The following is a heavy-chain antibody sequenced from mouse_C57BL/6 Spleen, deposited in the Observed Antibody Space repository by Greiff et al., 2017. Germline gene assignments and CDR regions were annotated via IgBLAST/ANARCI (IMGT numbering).Heavy chain of an antibody. J-gene: IGHJ2*01. D-gene: IGHD3-3*01. Sequence: VQLQESGAELVRPGASVTLSCKASGYTFTDYEMHWVKQTPVHGLEWIGAIDPETGGTAYNQKFKGKAILTADKSSSTAYMELRILTSEDSAVYYCTRGDVRCLGYWGQGTTLTVSS. CDR1: GYTFTDYE. CDR2: IDPETGGT. CDR3: TRGDVRCLGY. V-gene: IGHV1-15*01.